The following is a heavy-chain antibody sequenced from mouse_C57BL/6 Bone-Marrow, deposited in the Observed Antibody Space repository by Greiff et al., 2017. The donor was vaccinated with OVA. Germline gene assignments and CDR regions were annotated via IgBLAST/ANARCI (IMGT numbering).Heavy chain of an antibody. D-gene: IGHD2-1*01. V-gene: IGHV1-76*01. CDR3: AREQAYGNWAMDY. J-gene: IGHJ4*01. CDR2: IYPGSGNT. CDR1: GYTFTDYY. Sequence: QVQLQQSGAELVRPGASVKLSCKASGYTFTDYYINWVKQRPGQGLEGIARIYPGSGNTYYNEKFKGKATLTAEKSSSTAYMQLSSLTSEDSAVYFCAREQAYGNWAMDYWGQGTSVTVSS.